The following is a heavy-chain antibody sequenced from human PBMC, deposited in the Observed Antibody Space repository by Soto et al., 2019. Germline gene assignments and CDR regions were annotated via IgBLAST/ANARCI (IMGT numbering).Heavy chain of an antibody. CDR3: ARVGSSGWFSYH. J-gene: IGHJ5*02. Sequence: SETLSLTCAVSGGSISSGGYYWSWIRQPPEKALEWIGYIYYSGSTNYNPSLESRVTISVDTSKNQFSLKLRSVTAADTAVYYCARVGSSGWFSYHWGQGTLVTVSS. CDR1: GGSISSGGYY. D-gene: IGHD6-19*01. V-gene: IGHV4-61*08. CDR2: IYYSGST.